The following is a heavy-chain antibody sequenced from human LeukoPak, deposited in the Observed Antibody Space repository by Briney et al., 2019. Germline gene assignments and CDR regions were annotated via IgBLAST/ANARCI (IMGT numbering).Heavy chain of an antibody. CDR3: ARHRIGSYSLDS. D-gene: IGHD1-26*01. J-gene: IGHJ4*02. CDR2: IYYSGST. V-gene: IGHV4-59*08. Sequence: SETLSLTCTVSGGSISGYYWSWIRQPTGKGLEWIGYIYYSGSTNHNPSLKSRVTMSVDTSKNHFSLRLSSVTAADTAVYYCARHRIGSYSLDSWGQGILVTVSS. CDR1: GGSISGYY.